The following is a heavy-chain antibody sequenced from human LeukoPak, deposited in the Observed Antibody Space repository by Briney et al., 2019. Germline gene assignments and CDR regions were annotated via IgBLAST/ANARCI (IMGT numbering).Heavy chain of an antibody. D-gene: IGHD1-26*01. V-gene: IGHV3-9*01. CDR3: ARSSELQRGNYYGMDV. J-gene: IGHJ6*02. Sequence: GGSLRLSCSASGFTFSIYAMSWVRQAPGKGLEWVSGISWNSGSIGYADSVKGRFTISRDNAKNTQYLEMNSLRAEDTAVYYCARSSELQRGNYYGMDVWGQGTTVTVSS. CDR1: GFTFSIYA. CDR2: ISWNSGSI.